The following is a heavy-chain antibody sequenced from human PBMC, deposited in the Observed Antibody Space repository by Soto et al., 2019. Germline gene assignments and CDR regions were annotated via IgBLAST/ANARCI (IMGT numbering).Heavy chain of an antibody. CDR3: ANSRLGELSLNNDAFDI. CDR1: GFSFTTYW. D-gene: IGHD3-16*02. Sequence: GESLKISCKGSGFSFTTYWIAWVRQMPGKGLEWMGIIYPGDSKTTYSPSFQGQVTISADNSKNTLYLQMNSLRAEDTAVYYCANSRLGELSLNNDAFDIWGQGTMVTVSS. V-gene: IGHV5-51*01. J-gene: IGHJ3*02. CDR2: IYPGDSKT.